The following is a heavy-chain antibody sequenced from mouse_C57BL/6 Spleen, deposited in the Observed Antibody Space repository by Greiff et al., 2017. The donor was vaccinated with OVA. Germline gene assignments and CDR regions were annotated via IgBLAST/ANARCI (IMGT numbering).Heavy chain of an antibody. CDR2: IDPETGGT. CDR1: GYTFTDYE. D-gene: IGHD1-1*01. CDR3: TRDYGSSYGYFDV. V-gene: IGHV1-15*01. J-gene: IGHJ1*03. Sequence: SGAELVRPGASVTLSCKASGYTFTDYEMHWVKQTPVHGLEWIGAIDPETGGTAYNQKFKGKAILTADKSSSTAYMELRSLTSEDSAVYYCTRDYGSSYGYFDVWGTGTTVTVSS.